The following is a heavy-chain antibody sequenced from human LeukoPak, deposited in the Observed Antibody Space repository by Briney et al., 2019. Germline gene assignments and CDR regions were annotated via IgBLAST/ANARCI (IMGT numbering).Heavy chain of an antibody. CDR2: INQDGSEK. J-gene: IGHJ4*02. Sequence: GGSLRLSCAASGFTFSNYWMRWVRQAPGKGLVWVATINQDGSEKYYLDSVKGRFSISRDNAKNSLYLQITGLRAEDSALYYCARGSSPSGLDYWGQGTLVTVSS. V-gene: IGHV3-7*01. CDR1: GFTFSNYW. CDR3: ARGSSPSGLDY. D-gene: IGHD6-6*01.